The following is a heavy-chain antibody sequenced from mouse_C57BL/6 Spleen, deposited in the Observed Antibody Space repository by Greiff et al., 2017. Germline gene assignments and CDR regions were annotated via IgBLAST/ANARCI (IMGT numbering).Heavy chain of an antibody. J-gene: IGHJ4*01. V-gene: IGHV1-80*01. D-gene: IGHD1-1*01. CDR1: GYAFSSYW. CDR3: ATDYYYGSSFYAMDY. CDR2: IYPGDGDT. Sequence: QVQLQQSGAELVKPGASVKISCKASGYAFSSYWMNWVKQRPGKGLEWIGQIYPGDGDTNYNGKFKGKATLTADKSSSTAYMQLSSLTSEDSAVYFCATDYYYGSSFYAMDYWGQGTSVTVSS.